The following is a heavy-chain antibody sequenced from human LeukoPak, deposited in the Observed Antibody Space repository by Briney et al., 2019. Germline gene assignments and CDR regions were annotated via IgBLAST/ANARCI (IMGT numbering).Heavy chain of an antibody. J-gene: IGHJ4*02. CDR1: EFTFSTYA. Sequence: GGSLRLSCAASEFTFSTYAMSWVRQAPGRGLVWVSGISGSGGSTYYADSVKGRFTISSDNSKNTLYLQMNSLRADDTAVYYCAKDRHSGNHWDFDYWGQGTLVTVSS. V-gene: IGHV3-23*01. CDR3: AKDRHSGNHWDFDY. D-gene: IGHD1-26*01. CDR2: ISGSGGST.